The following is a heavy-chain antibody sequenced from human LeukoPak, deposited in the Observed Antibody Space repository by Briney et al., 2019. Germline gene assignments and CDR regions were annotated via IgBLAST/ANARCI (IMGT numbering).Heavy chain of an antibody. CDR3: ARGRCDSDCDY. CDR1: LDRASINRAT. J-gene: IGHJ4*02. D-gene: IGHD4-11*01. V-gene: IGHV6-1*01. CDR2: TDLSSKWYN. Sequence: QTPSLSPALSLDRASINRATWTCIRHHPSGCLEWLGKTDLSSKWYNHFAQPVKNLITNTPYTTKNQFSLELNSVNPGDTGVYYCARGRCDSDCDYWGQGTLVTVPS.